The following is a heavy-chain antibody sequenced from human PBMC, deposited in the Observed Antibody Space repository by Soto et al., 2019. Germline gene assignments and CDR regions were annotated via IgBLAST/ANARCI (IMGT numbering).Heavy chain of an antibody. Sequence: QLQLQESGSGLVKPSQTLSLTCAVSGGSISSGGYSWSWIRQPPGKGLEWIGYIYNSGSTYYNPSIKSRVTISVDRSKNQFSLKLSSVTAADTAVYYCARARANWGLYGMDGWGQGTTVTVSS. J-gene: IGHJ6*02. CDR2: IYNSGST. CDR3: ARARANWGLYGMDG. CDR1: GGSISSGGYS. D-gene: IGHD7-27*01. V-gene: IGHV4-30-2*01.